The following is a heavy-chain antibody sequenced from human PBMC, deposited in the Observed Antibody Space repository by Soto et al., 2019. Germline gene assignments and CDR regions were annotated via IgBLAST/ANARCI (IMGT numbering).Heavy chain of an antibody. CDR2: IYYSGTT. J-gene: IGHJ5*02. Sequence: PSETLSLTCTVSGGSISNYYWTWIRQPPGKGQEWIGYIYYSGTTNYNPSLKSRVTISVDTSKNQFSLKLSSVTAADTAVYYCEILPWADYGGIFDPWGQGTLVTVSS. V-gene: IGHV4-59*01. CDR1: GGSISNYY. CDR3: EILPWADYGGIFDP. D-gene: IGHD4-17*01.